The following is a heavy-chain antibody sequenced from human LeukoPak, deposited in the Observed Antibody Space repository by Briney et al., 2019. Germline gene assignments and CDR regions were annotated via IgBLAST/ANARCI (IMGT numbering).Heavy chain of an antibody. D-gene: IGHD6-19*01. Sequence: ASVKVSCKASGYTFTSYGISWVRQAPGQRLEWMGWISVYNGNTNYAQRLQGRVTMTTDTSTSTAYMELRSLRSDDTAVYYCAREDEFGIAVAGRLNWFDPWGQGTLVTVSS. V-gene: IGHV1-18*01. CDR1: GYTFTSYG. J-gene: IGHJ5*02. CDR3: AREDEFGIAVAGRLNWFDP. CDR2: ISVYNGNT.